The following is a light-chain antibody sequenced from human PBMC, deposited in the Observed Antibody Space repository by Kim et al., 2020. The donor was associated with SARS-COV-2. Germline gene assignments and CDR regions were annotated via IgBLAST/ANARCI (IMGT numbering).Light chain of an antibody. CDR2: AAS. CDR3: QQYNNWPMYT. CDR1: QSISDH. J-gene: IGKJ2*01. V-gene: IGKV3-15*01. Sequence: VSPGEGATLSCRASQSISDHLAWYQQKPGQAPRLLIHAASTRATGIPARFSGTGSGTEFTLTISSLQSEDFAVYYCQQYNNWPMYTFGQGTKLEIK.